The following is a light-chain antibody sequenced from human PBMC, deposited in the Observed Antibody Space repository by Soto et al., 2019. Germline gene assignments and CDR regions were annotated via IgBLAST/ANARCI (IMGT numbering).Light chain of an antibody. Sequence: QSALTQPASVSGSPGQSITISCTGTSSDVGGYHYVSWYQQHPGKAPKLMIYDVSNRPSGVSNRFSGSKSGNTASLTISGLQAEDEADYYCSSYTSSNTQVFGGGTKLTVL. V-gene: IGLV2-14*01. J-gene: IGLJ2*01. CDR1: SSDVGGYHY. CDR2: DVS. CDR3: SSYTSSNTQV.